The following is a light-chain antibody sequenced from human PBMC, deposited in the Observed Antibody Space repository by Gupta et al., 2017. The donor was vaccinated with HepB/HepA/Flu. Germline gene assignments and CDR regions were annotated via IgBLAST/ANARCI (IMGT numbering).Light chain of an antibody. Sequence: EIVLTQSPGTLSLSPGERATLSCRASQSVRSNYLAWYQQKPGQAPRLLIYGATSRASGTPDRFIGSGSGTDFTLTISRLEPEDFAVYCCQHDCSSPITFGQGTQLEIK. V-gene: IGKV3-20*01. J-gene: IGKJ5*01. CDR1: QSVRSNY. CDR3: QHDCSSPIT. CDR2: GAT.